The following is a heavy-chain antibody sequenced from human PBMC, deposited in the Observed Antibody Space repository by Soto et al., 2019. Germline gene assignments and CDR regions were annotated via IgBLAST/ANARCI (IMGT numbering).Heavy chain of an antibody. CDR3: AREVLSGYYNNFYF. CDR1: GFTFSTYW. CDR2: INSDGSST. D-gene: IGHD3-22*01. J-gene: IGHJ4*02. V-gene: IGHV3-74*01. Sequence: EVQMVESGGGLVQPGGSLRLSCAASGFTFSTYWMHWVRQAPGKGPVWISRINSDGSSTSYADSVKGRFTNSRDNAKNTLYLQMNSLRAEDTAVYYWAREVLSGYYNNFYFWGQGTLVTVSS.